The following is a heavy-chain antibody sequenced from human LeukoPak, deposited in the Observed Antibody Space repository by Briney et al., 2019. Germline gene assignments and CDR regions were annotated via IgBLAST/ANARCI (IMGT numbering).Heavy chain of an antibody. CDR1: GYTFTSYG. CDR2: ISAYNGNT. J-gene: IGHJ4*02. V-gene: IGHV1-18*01. Sequence: ASVKVSCKASGYTFTSYGISWARQAPGQGLEWMGWISAYNGNTNYAQKLQGRVTMTTDTSTSTAYMELRSLRSDDTAVYYCARDLVGYCSSTSCYGDYWGQGTLVTVSS. CDR3: ARDLVGYCSSTSCYGDY. D-gene: IGHD2-2*01.